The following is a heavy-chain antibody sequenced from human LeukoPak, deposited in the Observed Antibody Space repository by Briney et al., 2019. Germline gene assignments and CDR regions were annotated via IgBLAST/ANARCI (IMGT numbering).Heavy chain of an antibody. CDR2: IYHTGST. D-gene: IGHD2-15*01. CDR1: GGSVSSGSYY. CDR3: ASGCSGGSCFRGSWFDP. V-gene: IGHV4-39*02. J-gene: IGHJ5*02. Sequence: PSETLSLTCTVSGGSVSSGSYYWSWIRQPPGEGLEWIGSIYHTGSTYYNPSLKNRVTISIDTSKNHFSLKLSSVTAADTAVYYCASGCSGGSCFRGSWFDPWGQGTLVTVSS.